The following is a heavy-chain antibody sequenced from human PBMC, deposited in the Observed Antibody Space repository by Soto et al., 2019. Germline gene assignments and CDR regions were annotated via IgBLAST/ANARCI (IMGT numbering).Heavy chain of an antibody. Sequence: QEQLVESGGGLVKPGGSLRLSCAASGFTFSDDYMSWIRQAPGKGLEGVSDISHTSHYMKYSDSVEGRFTVSRDNAKNSLYLHMNSLRAEDTAVYYCAKTVGLGPFGHFTLWGRGTLVIVSS. CDR2: ISHTSHYM. CDR1: GFTFSDDY. D-gene: IGHD1-26*01. CDR3: AKTVGLGPFGHFTL. V-gene: IGHV3-11*05. J-gene: IGHJ2*01.